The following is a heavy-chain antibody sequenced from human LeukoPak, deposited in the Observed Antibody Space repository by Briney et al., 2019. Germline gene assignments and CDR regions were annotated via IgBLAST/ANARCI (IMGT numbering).Heavy chain of an antibody. Sequence: GASVKVSCKASGYTFTSYYMHWVREAPGQGLEWMGIINTSGGSTSYAQKFQGRVTMTRDTSTSTVYMELSSLRSDDTAVYYCARDQERRYYDSSGLWETDFDYWGQGTLVTVSS. D-gene: IGHD3-22*01. CDR1: GYTFTSYY. CDR3: ARDQERRYYDSSGLWETDFDY. V-gene: IGHV1-46*01. CDR2: INTSGGST. J-gene: IGHJ4*02.